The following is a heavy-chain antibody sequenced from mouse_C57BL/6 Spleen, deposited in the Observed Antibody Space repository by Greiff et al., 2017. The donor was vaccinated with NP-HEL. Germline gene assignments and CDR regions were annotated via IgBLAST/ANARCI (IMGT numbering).Heavy chain of an antibody. CDR3: ARATVVAPMDY. V-gene: IGHV14-2*01. D-gene: IGHD1-1*01. CDR2: IDPEDGET. J-gene: IGHJ4*01. CDR1: GFNIKDYY. Sequence: EVQLQQSGAELVKPGASVKLSCTASGFNIKDYYMHWVKQRTEQGLEWIGRIDPEDGETKYDPKFQGKATITADTSSNTAYLQLSSLTSEDTAVYYCARATVVAPMDYWGQGTSVTVSS.